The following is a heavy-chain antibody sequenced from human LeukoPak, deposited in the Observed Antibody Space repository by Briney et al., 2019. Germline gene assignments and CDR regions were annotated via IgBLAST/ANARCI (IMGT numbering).Heavy chain of an antibody. D-gene: IGHD2-8*01. CDR1: GGSISSSSWY. V-gene: IGHV4-39*07. Sequence: SETLSLTCTVSGGSISSSSWYWGWVRQPPGKGLEWIGSIYHSGSTYYNPSLKSRVTISVDTSKNQFSLKLSSVTAADTAVYYCARLLLGYCTNGVCRDYWGQGTLVTVSS. CDR3: ARLLLGYCTNGVCRDY. CDR2: IYHSGST. J-gene: IGHJ4*02.